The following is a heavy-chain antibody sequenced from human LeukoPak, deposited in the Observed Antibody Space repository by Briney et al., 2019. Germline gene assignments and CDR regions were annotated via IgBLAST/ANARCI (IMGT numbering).Heavy chain of an antibody. D-gene: IGHD3-3*01. CDR2: INHSGST. CDR1: GGSFSGYY. Sequence: SETLSLTCAVYGGSFSGYYWSWIRQPPGKGLEWIGEINHSGSTNYNPSLKSRVTISVDTSKNQFSLKLSSVTAADTAVYYCARSGIGMVDFWSGYYHDKYNWFDPWGQGTLVTVSS. V-gene: IGHV4-34*01. CDR3: ARSGIGMVDFWSGYYHDKYNWFDP. J-gene: IGHJ5*02.